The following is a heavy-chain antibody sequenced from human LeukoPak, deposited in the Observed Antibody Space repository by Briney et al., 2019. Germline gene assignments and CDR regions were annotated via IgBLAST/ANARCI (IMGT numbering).Heavy chain of an antibody. CDR3: ARDRASTMVRGVIDY. D-gene: IGHD3-10*01. V-gene: IGHV3-7*01. Sequence: GGSLRLSCAASGFTFSSYWMSWVRQAPGKGLEWVANIKEDGSEKYYVDSVKGRFTISRDNAKRSLYLQMNSLRAEDTAVYYCARDRASTMVRGVIDYWGQGTLVTVSS. J-gene: IGHJ4*02. CDR2: IKEDGSEK. CDR1: GFTFSSYW.